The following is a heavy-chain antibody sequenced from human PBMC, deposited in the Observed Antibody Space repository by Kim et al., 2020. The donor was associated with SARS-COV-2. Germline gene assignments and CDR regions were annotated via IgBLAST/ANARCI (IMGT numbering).Heavy chain of an antibody. J-gene: IGHJ4*02. Sequence: GGSLRLSCAASGFTFSSYWMHWVRQAPGKGLVWVSRINSDGSSTSYADSVKGRFTISRDNAKNTLYLQMNSLRAEDTAVYYCARDVPHVLLWFGELLPPFDYWGQGTLVTVSS. CDR3: ARDVPHVLLWFGELLPPFDY. CDR1: GFTFSSYW. V-gene: IGHV3-74*01. D-gene: IGHD3-10*01. CDR2: INSDGSST.